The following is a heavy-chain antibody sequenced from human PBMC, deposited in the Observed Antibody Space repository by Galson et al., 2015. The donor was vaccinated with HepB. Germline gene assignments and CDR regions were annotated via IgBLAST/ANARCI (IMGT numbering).Heavy chain of an antibody. Sequence: SLRLSCAASGFTFSNYAMHWVRQAPGKGLEWVAVISYDGGNEYYADPVKGRFTISRDNSKNTLYLQMNSLRAEDTAVYYCAKVEWGGTVTTSQWLDYWGQGTLVTVSS. J-gene: IGHJ4*02. CDR1: GFTFSNYA. D-gene: IGHD4-17*01. CDR2: ISYDGGNE. CDR3: AKVEWGGTVTTSQWLDY. V-gene: IGHV3-30*18.